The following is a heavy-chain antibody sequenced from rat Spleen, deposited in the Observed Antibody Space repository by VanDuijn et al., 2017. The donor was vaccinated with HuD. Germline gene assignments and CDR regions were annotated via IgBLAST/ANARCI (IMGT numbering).Heavy chain of an antibody. Sequence: EVQLVDHGGGLVQPGRSLKLSCAASGFTFSNYGMAWVRQAPTKGLEWVATISYDGSSTYYRDSVKGRFTISRDNAKGTLYLQMDSLRSEDTATYYCGRHAYYDGYYHWYFDLWGPGTMVTVSS. CDR2: ISYDGSST. J-gene: IGHJ1*01. CDR3: GRHAYYDGYYHWYFDL. D-gene: IGHD1-12*03. CDR1: GFTFSNYG. V-gene: IGHV5-29*01.